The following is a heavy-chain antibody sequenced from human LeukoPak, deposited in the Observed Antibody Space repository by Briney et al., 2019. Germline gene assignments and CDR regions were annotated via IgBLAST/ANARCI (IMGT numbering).Heavy chain of an antibody. D-gene: IGHD6-6*01. CDR3: ARSSSASRDDY. CDR2: INPNSGGT. V-gene: IGHV1-2*06. CDR1: GYTFTRYY. Sequence: ASVKVSCKASGYTFTRYYMHWVRQAPGQGLEWMGRINPNSGGTNYAQKFQGRVTMTRDTSIGTAYMELSRLRSDDTAVYYCARSSSASRDDYWGQGTLVTVSS. J-gene: IGHJ4*02.